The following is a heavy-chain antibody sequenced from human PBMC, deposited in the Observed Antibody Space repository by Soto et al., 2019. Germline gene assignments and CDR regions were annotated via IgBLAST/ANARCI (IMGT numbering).Heavy chain of an antibody. CDR2: IKGDGSEK. J-gene: IGHJ6*03. D-gene: IGHD3-10*01. CDR1: GFTFSSYW. CDR3: ARVNGGSGVWYMDV. Sequence: ESGGGLVQPGGSLRLSCAASGFTFSSYWMTWVRQAPGKGLEWVANIKGDGSEKYYVESVKGRFTISRDNAKNSLYLQMNSLRAEESAMYYCARVNGGSGVWYMDVWGKGTTVTVSS. V-gene: IGHV3-7*03.